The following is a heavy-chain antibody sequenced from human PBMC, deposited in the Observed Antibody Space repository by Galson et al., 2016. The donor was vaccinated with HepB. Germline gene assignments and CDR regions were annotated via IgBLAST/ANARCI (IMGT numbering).Heavy chain of an antibody. D-gene: IGHD6-19*01. CDR1: GFTFSSYA. CDR3: APPRQWLFDY. Sequence: SLRLSCAASGFTFSSYAMSWVRQAPGKGLEWVSAISHSGETTLYADSVKGRFTISRDNSKNTLYLQMDSLRAEDTAVYYCAPPRQWLFDYWGQGALVIVSS. V-gene: IGHV3-23*01. J-gene: IGHJ4*02. CDR2: ISHSGETT.